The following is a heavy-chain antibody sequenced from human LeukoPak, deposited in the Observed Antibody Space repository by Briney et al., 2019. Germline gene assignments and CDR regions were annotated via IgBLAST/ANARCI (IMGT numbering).Heavy chain of an antibody. CDR3: ARGIEASSGWYVIDN. V-gene: IGHV1-3*01. D-gene: IGHD6-19*01. Sequence: ASVKVSCEASGYIFTRYAKHWVRQVPGQRLEWMGWINAGNGNTKYSQKIQGRVTITRDTSASTAYMEVSSLRSEDAAVYYCARGIEASSGWYVIDNWGQGTLVTVSS. CDR1: GYIFTRYA. CDR2: INAGNGNT. J-gene: IGHJ4*02.